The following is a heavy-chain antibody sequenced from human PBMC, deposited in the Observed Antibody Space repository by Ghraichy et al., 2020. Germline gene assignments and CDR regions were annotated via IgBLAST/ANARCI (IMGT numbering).Heavy chain of an antibody. CDR2: IYYSGST. CDR1: GGSISSYY. Sequence: SQTLSLTCTVSGGSISSYYWSWIRQPPGKGLEWIGYIYYSGSTNYNPSLKSRVTISVDTSKNQFSLKLSSVTAADTAVYYCARDFQQLVHWGQGTLVTVSS. J-gene: IGHJ4*02. V-gene: IGHV4-59*01. CDR3: ARDFQQLVH. D-gene: IGHD6-13*01.